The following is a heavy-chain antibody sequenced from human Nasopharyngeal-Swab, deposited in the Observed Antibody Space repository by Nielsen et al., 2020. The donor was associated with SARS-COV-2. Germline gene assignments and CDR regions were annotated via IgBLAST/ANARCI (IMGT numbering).Heavy chain of an antibody. CDR2: IYYGGST. V-gene: IGHV4-39*01. D-gene: IGHD6-13*01. J-gene: IGHJ4*02. Sequence: SETLSLTCTVSGGSISSSTYYWAWIRQPPGKGLEWIGGIYYGGSTYYNPSLKSRVTISVDTSKSQFSLKLSSVTAADTAVYYCATLSSSWYEYYFDYWGQGTLVTVSS. CDR3: ATLSSSWYEYYFDY. CDR1: GGSISSSTYY.